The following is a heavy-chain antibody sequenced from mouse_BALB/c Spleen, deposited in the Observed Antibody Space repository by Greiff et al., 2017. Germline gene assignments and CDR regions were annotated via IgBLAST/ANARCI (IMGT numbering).Heavy chain of an antibody. CDR3: AKNYRYDYYAMDY. Sequence: VQLQESGAELAKPGASVKMSCKASGYTFTSYWMHWVNQRPGQGLEWIGYINPSTGYTEYNQKFKDKATLTADKSSSTAYMQLSSLTSEDSAVYYCAKNYRYDYYAMDYWGQGTSVTVSS. J-gene: IGHJ4*01. CDR1: GYTFTSYW. D-gene: IGHD2-14*01. CDR2: INPSTGYT. V-gene: IGHV1-7*01.